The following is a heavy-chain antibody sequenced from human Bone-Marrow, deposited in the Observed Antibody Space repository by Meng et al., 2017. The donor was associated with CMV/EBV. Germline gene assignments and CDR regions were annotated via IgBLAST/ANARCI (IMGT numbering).Heavy chain of an antibody. D-gene: IGHD4-23*01. J-gene: IGHJ4*02. V-gene: IGHV3-15*01. CDR2: IKSKFDGETT. CDR3: TTDRPRSGGKTHDY. CDR1: GSGFIFSNLW. Sequence: EVQLVESXXGWVKPGGSLRLSCTGSGSGFIFSNLWINWVRQAPGKGLEWVGRIKSKFDGETTDYAAPVKGRFTISRDDSRNTLYLYMNSLKTEDTAVYYCTTDRPRSGGKTHDYWGQGTLVNVSS.